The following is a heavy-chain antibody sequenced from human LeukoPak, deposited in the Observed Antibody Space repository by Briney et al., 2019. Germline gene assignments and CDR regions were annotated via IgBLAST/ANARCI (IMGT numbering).Heavy chain of an antibody. Sequence: SETLSLTCTVSGGSISSYYWSWIRQPPGKGLEWIGYIYYSGSTNYNPSLKSRVTISVDTSKNQFSLKLSSVTAADTAVYYCARALGATNDYWGQGTLVTVSS. J-gene: IGHJ4*02. D-gene: IGHD1-26*01. CDR1: GGSISSYY. CDR2: IYYSGST. V-gene: IGHV4-59*01. CDR3: ARALGATNDY.